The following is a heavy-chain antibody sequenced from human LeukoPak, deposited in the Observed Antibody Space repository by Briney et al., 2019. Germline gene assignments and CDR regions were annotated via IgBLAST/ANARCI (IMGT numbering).Heavy chain of an antibody. J-gene: IGHJ6*03. CDR2: IYQSGST. D-gene: IGHD3-9*01. CDR3: AKTYYDILTGYGGPYYMDV. CDR1: GASVGRGAHF. V-gene: IGHV4-30-2*02. Sequence: SETLSLTCTVSGGSVSGASVGRGAHFWNWIRQAPGKGLEWIGYIYQSGSTYFNPSLKSRVSISIDTSKNQFSLKLSSVTAADTAVYYCAKTYYDILTGYGGPYYMDVWGKGTTVTVSS.